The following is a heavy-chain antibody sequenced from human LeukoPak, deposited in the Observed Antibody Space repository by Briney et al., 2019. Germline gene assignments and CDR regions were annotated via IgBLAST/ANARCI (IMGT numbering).Heavy chain of an antibody. CDR3: AKDGVFDY. J-gene: IGHJ4*02. CDR1: GGSISSSSYY. Sequence: PSETLSLTCTVSGGSISSSSYYWGWIRQPPGKGLEWVSTISGGSGTTYYADSVKGRFTISRDNSRNTLYLQMNGLRAEDTALYYCAKDGVFDYWGQGTLVAVSS. CDR2: ISGGSGTT. V-gene: IGHV3-23*01.